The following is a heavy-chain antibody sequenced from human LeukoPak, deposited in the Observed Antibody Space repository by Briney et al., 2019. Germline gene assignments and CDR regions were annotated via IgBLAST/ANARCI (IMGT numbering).Heavy chain of an antibody. D-gene: IGHD3-10*01. CDR1: GFTFSSYW. CDR3: AKDGVRFGEMLLDY. CDR2: IKQDGSEK. Sequence: PGGSLRLSCAASGFTFSSYWMSWVRQAPGKGLEWVANIKQDGSEKYYVDSVKGRFTISRDNSKNTLYLQMNSLRAEDTAVYYCAKDGVRFGEMLLDYWGQGNLVTVSS. V-gene: IGHV3-7*05. J-gene: IGHJ4*02.